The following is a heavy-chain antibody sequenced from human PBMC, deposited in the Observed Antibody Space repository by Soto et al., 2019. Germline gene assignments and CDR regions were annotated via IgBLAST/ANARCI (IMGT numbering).Heavy chain of an antibody. CDR2: ISSSSSYT. D-gene: IGHD3-10*01. J-gene: IGHJ4*02. V-gene: IGHV3-11*05. CDR3: ARVEAHYGSGGPLDY. Sequence: QVQLVESGGGLVKPGGSLRLSCAASGFTFSDYYMSWIRQAPGKGLEWVSYISSSSSYTNYADSVKGRFTISRDKAKNSLYLQMNSLRAEDTAVYYRARVEAHYGSGGPLDYWGQGTLVTVSS. CDR1: GFTFSDYY.